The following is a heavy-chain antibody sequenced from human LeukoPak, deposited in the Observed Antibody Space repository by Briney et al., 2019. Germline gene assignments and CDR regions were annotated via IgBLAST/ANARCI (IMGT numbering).Heavy chain of an antibody. J-gene: IGHJ5*01. CDR1: GYTFTTYW. Sequence: GESLKISCKGSGYTFTTYWIGWVRQMPGKGLEWMGIIYPGDSDTRYSPSLQGQVTLSADKSITTAYLQWSSLKASDTAMYYCARVMATLTGFDFWGQGTLVTVSS. V-gene: IGHV5-51*01. CDR3: ARVMATLTGFDF. D-gene: IGHD5-24*01. CDR2: IYPGDSDT.